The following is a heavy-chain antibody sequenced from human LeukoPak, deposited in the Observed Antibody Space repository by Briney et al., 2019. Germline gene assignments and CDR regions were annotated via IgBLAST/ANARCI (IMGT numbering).Heavy chain of an antibody. CDR3: ATGGYCSSTSCYAAYYYYGMDV. CDR2: VDPEDGET. CDR1: GYTFTDYY. J-gene: IGHJ6*04. D-gene: IGHD2-2*01. V-gene: IGHV1-69-2*01. Sequence: ASVKVSCKVSGYTFTDYYMHWVQQAPGKGLEWMGLVDPEDGETIYAEKFQGRVTINADTSTDTAYMELSSLRSEDTAVYYCATGGYCSSTSCYAAYYYYGMDVWGKGKTVTVSS.